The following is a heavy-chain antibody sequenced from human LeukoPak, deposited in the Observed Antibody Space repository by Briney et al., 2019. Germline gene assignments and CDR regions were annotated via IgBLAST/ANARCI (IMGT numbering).Heavy chain of an antibody. Sequence: PSETLSLTCTGSGGSISSSSYYWGWIRQPPGKGLEWIGGIYYSGNTYYNPSLKSRLTISVDTSKNQFSLKLSSVTAADTAVYYCARGVGTVDPWGQGTLVTVSS. CDR2: IYYSGNT. D-gene: IGHD1-1*01. J-gene: IGHJ5*02. CDR1: GGSISSSSYY. V-gene: IGHV4-39*07. CDR3: ARGVGTVDP.